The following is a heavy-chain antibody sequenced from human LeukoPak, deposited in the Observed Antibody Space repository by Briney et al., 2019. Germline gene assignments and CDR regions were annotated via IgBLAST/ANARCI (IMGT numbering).Heavy chain of an antibody. CDR1: GGSISTNNW. CDR3: ARGLVVVPAAARYYYYGMDV. V-gene: IGHV4-4*02. Sequence: SETLSLTCAVSGGSISTNNWWHWVRQSPGKGLEWIGEIYHNGNTNYNPSLKSRVTISVDTSKNQFSLKLSSVTAADTAVYYCARGLVVVPAAARYYYYGMDVWGQGTTVTVSS. CDR2: IYHNGNT. D-gene: IGHD2-2*01. J-gene: IGHJ6*02.